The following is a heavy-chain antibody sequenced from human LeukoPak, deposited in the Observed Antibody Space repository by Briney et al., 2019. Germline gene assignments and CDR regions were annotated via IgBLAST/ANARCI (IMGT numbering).Heavy chain of an antibody. Sequence: SETLSLTCAVSGGSISSSNWWSWVRQPPGKGLEWIGYIYHSGSTNYNPSLKSRVTISVDTSKNQSSLKLSSVTAADTAVYYCARLKAVAGNDAFDIWGQGTMVTVSS. CDR1: GGSISSSNW. CDR2: IYHSGST. V-gene: IGHV4-4*02. CDR3: ARLKAVAGNDAFDI. D-gene: IGHD6-19*01. J-gene: IGHJ3*02.